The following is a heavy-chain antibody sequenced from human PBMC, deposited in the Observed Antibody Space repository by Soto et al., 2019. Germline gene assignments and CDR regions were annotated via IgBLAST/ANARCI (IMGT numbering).Heavy chain of an antibody. CDR3: NQINPKGKWEVGT. D-gene: IGHD1-26*01. J-gene: IGHJ5*02. V-gene: IGHV3-15*05. CDR1: GFSFTNAW. CDR2: IKSKTDGATT. Sequence: GSLRLSCAASGFSFTNAWMSWVRQAPGKGLEWIGRIKSKTDGATTDYAGPVKGRFTISRDDSKKTLFVQMNGLKTEDKAVYYCNQINPKGKWEVGTWGRGTLVTVSS.